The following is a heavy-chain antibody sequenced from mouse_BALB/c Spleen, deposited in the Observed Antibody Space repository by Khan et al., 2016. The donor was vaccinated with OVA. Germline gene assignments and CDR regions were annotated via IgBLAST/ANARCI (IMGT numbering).Heavy chain of an antibody. V-gene: IGHV9-3-1*01. D-gene: IGHD2-10*01. CDR1: GYIFTNYG. Sequence: QIQLVQSGPELKKPGETVKISCKASGYIFTNYGMNWVKQSPGKALKWMGWINTYTGEPTYADDFMERFAFSLETSASTAYLQINNLKNEDTATYFCARPPYFSYTLDYGGQGTSVTVSS. CDR2: INTYTGEP. J-gene: IGHJ4*01. CDR3: ARPPYFSYTLDY.